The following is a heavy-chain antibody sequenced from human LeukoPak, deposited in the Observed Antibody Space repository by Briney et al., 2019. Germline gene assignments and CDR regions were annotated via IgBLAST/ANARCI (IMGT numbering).Heavy chain of an antibody. J-gene: IGHJ6*02. D-gene: IGHD3-22*01. CDR3: ARDYYDSSGYRYYYYGMDV. V-gene: IGHV3-30*03. Sequence: PGGSLRLSCAASGFTFSSYGMHWVRQAPGKGLEWVAVISYDGSNKYYADSVKGRFTISRHNSKNTLYLQMNSLRAEDTAVYYCARDYYDSSGYRYYYYGMDVWGQGTTVTVSS. CDR2: ISYDGSNK. CDR1: GFTFSSYG.